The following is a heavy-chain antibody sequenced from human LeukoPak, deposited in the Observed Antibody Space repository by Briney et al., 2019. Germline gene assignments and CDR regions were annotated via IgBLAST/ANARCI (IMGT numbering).Heavy chain of an antibody. CDR3: AKEAAFGYSSSWYCFDY. J-gene: IGHJ4*02. V-gene: IGHV3-23*01. D-gene: IGHD6-13*01. Sequence: SGGSLRPSCAASGFTFSSYAMSWVRQAPGKGLEWVSAISGSGGSTYYADSVKGRFTISRDNSKNTLYLQMNSLRAEDTAVYYCAKEAAFGYSSSWYCFDYWGQGTLVTVSS. CDR1: GFTFSSYA. CDR2: ISGSGGST.